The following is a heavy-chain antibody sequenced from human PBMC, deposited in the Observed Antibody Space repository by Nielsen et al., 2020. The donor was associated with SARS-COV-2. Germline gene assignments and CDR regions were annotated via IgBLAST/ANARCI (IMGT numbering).Heavy chain of an antibody. D-gene: IGHD3-16*01. CDR3: VKGDGGLSQS. CDR2: ITTSGDTT. Sequence: GESLKISCAASGFTFSSYAMSWVRQAPGKGLEWVSAITTSGDTTYYAVSVKGRLTISRDNSKNTLYLQMNSLRAEDTAVYYCVKGDGGLSQSWGQGTLVTVSS. CDR1: GFTFSSYA. V-gene: IGHV3-23*01. J-gene: IGHJ5*02.